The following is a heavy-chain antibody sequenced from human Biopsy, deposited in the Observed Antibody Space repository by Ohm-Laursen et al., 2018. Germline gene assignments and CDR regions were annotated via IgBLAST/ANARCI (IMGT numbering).Heavy chain of an antibody. CDR3: AKEGPPKDYSSSFHS. V-gene: IGHV3-9*01. D-gene: IGHD6-13*01. Sequence: SLRLSCAASGFRFGDYAMHWVRQAPGTGLEWVSGISWNSDTIDYAVSVRGRFTISRDNAKNSLYLQMSSLRAEDTAFYYCAKEGPPKDYSSSFHSWGQGTLVTVSS. CDR1: GFRFGDYA. J-gene: IGHJ4*02. CDR2: ISWNSDTI.